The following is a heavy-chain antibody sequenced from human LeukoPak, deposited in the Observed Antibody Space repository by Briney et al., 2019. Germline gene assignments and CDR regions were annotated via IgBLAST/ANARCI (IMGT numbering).Heavy chain of an antibody. V-gene: IGHV4-4*07. CDR2: IYTSGST. D-gene: IGHD2-15*01. Sequence: SETLSLTCTVSGGSISSYYWSCIRQPAGKGLEWIGRIYTSGSTNYNPSLKSRVTMSVDTSKNQFSLKLGSVTAADTAVYYCARDTLVVVAATVRRYDGYYMDVWGKGTTVTVSS. J-gene: IGHJ6*03. CDR1: GGSISSYY. CDR3: ARDTLVVVAATVRRYDGYYMDV.